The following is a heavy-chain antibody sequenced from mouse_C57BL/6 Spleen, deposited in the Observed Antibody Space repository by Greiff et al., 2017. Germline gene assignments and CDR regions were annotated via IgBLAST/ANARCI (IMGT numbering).Heavy chain of an antibody. V-gene: IGHV5-17*01. CDR2: ISSGSSTI. CDR3: ARLGSSYEAWCAY. D-gene: IGHD1-1*01. J-gene: IGHJ3*01. Sequence: EVQVVESGGGLVKPGGSLKLSCAASGFTFSDYGMHWVRQAPEKGLEWVAYISSGSSTIYYADTVKGRFTISRDNAKNTLFLQMTSLRSEDTAMYCCARLGSSYEAWCAYWGQGTLVTVSA. CDR1: GFTFSDYG.